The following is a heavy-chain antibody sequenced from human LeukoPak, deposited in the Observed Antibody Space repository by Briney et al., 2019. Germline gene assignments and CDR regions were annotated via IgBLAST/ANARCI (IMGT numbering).Heavy chain of an antibody. CDR1: GFTFSSYA. J-gene: IGHJ6*03. D-gene: IGHD2-15*01. Sequence: GRSLRLSCAASGFTFSSYAMHWVRQAPGKGLEWVAVISYDGSNKYYADSVKGRFTISRDNSKNTLYLQMNSLRAEDTAIYYCAKNGDRGAYCTGGTCYPYFYYYMDVWGKGTTVTI. CDR2: ISYDGSNK. V-gene: IGHV3-30*04. CDR3: AKNGDRGAYCTGGTCYPYFYYYMDV.